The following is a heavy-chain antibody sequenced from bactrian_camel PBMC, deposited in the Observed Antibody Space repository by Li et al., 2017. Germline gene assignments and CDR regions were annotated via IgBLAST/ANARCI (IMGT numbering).Heavy chain of an antibody. J-gene: IGHJ4*01. CDR3: TTAYSYEGGWGRY. V-gene: IGHV3S42*01. D-gene: IGHD7*01. CDR2: INDAGGRI. CDR1: GFSFSIYA. Sequence: VQLVESGGGLVQTGGSLRISCAASGFSFSIYAMSWVRQAPGKGFEWVSSINDAGGRINYADSVKGRFTISKDNAKNTPYLQMNSLKTEDTAVYYCTTAYSYEGGWGRYRGQGTQVTVS.